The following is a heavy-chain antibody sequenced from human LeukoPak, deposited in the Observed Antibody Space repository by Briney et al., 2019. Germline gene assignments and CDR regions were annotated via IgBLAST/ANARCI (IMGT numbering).Heavy chain of an antibody. CDR2: ISSSSSYI. D-gene: IGHD3-10*01. V-gene: IGHV3-21*01. CDR3: ARDTPMVQNYYYYYMDV. CDR1: GFTFSNYS. Sequence: PGGSLRLSCAASGFTFSNYSMNWVRQAPGKGLEWVSSISSSSSYIYYADSVKGRFTISRDNAKNSLYLQMNSLRAEDTAVYYCARDTPMVQNYYYYYMDVWGKGTTVTVSS. J-gene: IGHJ6*03.